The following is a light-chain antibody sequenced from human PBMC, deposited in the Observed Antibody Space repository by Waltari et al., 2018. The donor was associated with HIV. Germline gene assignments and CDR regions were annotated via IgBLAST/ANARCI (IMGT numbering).Light chain of an antibody. Sequence: ILLTQSPELLSSSPGARATLSCRADRFVSLHYLAWYQQRPGQAPRLLIYNSSSRAVGVPDRFSASGSGTDFTLTVSRLEPEDFAVYYCQECVSSSWTFGQGTRVEVK. CDR3: QECVSSSWT. CDR1: RFVSLHY. CDR2: NSS. J-gene: IGKJ1*01. V-gene: IGKV3-20*01.